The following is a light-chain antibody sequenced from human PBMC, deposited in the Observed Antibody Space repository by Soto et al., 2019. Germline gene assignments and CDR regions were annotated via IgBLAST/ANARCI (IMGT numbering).Light chain of an antibody. CDR2: PAS. V-gene: IGKV1-9*01. CDR3: QKLNSVPFT. Sequence: GDTVSITCLASQGISTDLAWYQQKPGKAPKLLIHPASTLQSGVPSRFSGSGSGTEFTLTISSLLPEDFATYYCQKLNSVPFTFGQGTRLEIK. CDR1: QGISTD. J-gene: IGKJ5*01.